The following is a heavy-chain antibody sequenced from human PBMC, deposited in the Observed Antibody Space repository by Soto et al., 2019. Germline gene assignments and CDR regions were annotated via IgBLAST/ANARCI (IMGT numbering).Heavy chain of an antibody. CDR3: ARWGCSGSNCNLNQRSFDL. J-gene: IGHJ4*02. CDR1: GFIFNEYG. V-gene: IGHV3-33*03. D-gene: IGHD2-15*01. Sequence: QVHLVESGGGVVQPGRSLRLSCAASGFIFNEYGMHWVRQAPGKGLEWVAVIWYDGSNKYYADSVKGRFTFSRDNSKNTISLQMNSLRVEDTAVYYCARWGCSGSNCNLNQRSFDLWGQGTLVTVSS. CDR2: IWYDGSNK.